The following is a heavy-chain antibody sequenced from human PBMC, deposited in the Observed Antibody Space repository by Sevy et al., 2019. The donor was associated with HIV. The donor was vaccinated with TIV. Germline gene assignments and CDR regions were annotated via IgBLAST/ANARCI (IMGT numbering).Heavy chain of an antibody. Sequence: ASVKVSCKASGYTFTSHGFSWVRQAPGQGFEWMGWINSYNHNTYYAQKLRGRVSMTTDTSTSTAYMELRSLRADDTAVYYCARDLGEAALDPWGQGTLVTVSS. V-gene: IGHV1-18*01. CDR2: INSYNHNT. D-gene: IGHD6-25*01. J-gene: IGHJ5*02. CDR3: ARDLGEAALDP. CDR1: GYTFTSHG.